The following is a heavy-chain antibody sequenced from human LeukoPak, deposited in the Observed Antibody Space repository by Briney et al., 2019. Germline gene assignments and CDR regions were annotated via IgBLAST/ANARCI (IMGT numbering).Heavy chain of an antibody. D-gene: IGHD1-26*01. J-gene: IGHJ3*02. CDR1: GYTFIGYY. CDR2: INPNSGGT. V-gene: IGHV1-2*02. CDR3: ARVTGMEDQLLYDALDI. Sequence: GASVNVSCKASGYTFIGYYMHWVRQAPGQGLEWMGWINPNSGGTKYAQKFQGRVTMTRDTSISTGYMELSRLRSDDTAVYYCARVTGMEDQLLYDALDIWGQGTMVTVSS.